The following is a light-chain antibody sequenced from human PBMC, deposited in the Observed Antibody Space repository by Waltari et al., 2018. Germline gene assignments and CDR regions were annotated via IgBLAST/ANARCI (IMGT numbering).Light chain of an antibody. CDR1: QSLVYTDGISY. V-gene: IGKV2-30*01. CDR3: MQATHWPVT. J-gene: IGKJ5*01. Sequence: DVGLTQSPLSLPVTLGQPASISCRASQSLVYTDGISYLNWFHQRPGQAPRRLIYKVSIRDSGAPDRCSGSGSGTDFTLMISSVEADDVGVYFCMQATHWPVTFGQGTRLE. CDR2: KVS.